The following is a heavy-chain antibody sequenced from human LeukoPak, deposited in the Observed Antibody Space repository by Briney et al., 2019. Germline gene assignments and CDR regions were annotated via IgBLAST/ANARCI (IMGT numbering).Heavy chain of an antibody. CDR2: ITGSGSGA. V-gene: IGHV3-23*01. Sequence: GGSLRLSCTASGFTFSAYGMNWVRQAPGKGLEWVSVITGSGSGADYADSVKGRFTISRDNSQNTVHLQMNSLRAEDTALYYCEKDLDFRADCWGQGTLVTVSS. CDR3: EKDLDFRADC. D-gene: IGHD2/OR15-2a*01. J-gene: IGHJ4*02. CDR1: GFTFSAYG.